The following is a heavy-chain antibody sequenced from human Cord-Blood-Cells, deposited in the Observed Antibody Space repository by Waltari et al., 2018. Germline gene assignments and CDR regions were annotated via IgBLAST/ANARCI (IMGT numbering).Heavy chain of an antibody. J-gene: IGHJ5*02. Sequence: EVQLVESGGGLVQPGGSLKLSCAASGFTFSGSAMHWVGRAAGKGRGGGGRMKSKANHYATAYAASVKGRFTISRDDSKNTAYLQMNSLKTEDTAVYYCTSAGATKALGPWGQGTLVTVSS. CDR3: TSAGATKALGP. CDR1: GFTFSGSA. CDR2: MKSKANHYAT. D-gene: IGHD1-26*01. V-gene: IGHV3-73*02.